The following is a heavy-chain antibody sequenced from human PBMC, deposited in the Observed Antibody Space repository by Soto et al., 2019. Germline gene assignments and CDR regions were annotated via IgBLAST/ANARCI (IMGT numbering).Heavy chain of an antibody. J-gene: IGHJ6*02. CDR1: GFTFSNGW. CDR3: TTNSVTDFYYYGMEV. Sequence: EVQLVESGGGLVKPGGSLRLSCEGSGFTFSNGWMTWVRQAPGKGLEWVGRIKTNIDGGRIDYAAPVKGRFTISRDDSKNMLYLQMNSLKTEDTGVYYCTTNSVTDFYYYGMEVWGLGTTVTVSS. V-gene: IGHV3-15*01. CDR2: IKTNIDGGRI.